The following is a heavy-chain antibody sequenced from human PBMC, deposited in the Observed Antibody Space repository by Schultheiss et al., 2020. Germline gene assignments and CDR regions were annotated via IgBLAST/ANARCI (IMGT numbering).Heavy chain of an antibody. CDR1: GFTFSSYA. CDR3: AKGDYYDSSGYYSSFDY. J-gene: IGHJ4*02. CDR2: ISGSGGST. Sequence: GESLKISCAASGFTFSSYAMSWVRQAPGKGLEWVSAISGSGGSTYYADSVKGRFTISRDNSKNTLYLQMNSLRAEDTAVYYCAKGDYYDSSGYYSSFDYWGQGTLVTGSS. D-gene: IGHD3-22*01. V-gene: IGHV3-23*01.